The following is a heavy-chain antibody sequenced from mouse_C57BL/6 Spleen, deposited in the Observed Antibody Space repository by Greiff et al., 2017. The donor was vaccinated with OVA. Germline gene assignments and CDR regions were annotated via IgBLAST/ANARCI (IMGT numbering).Heavy chain of an antibody. CDR3: ARDVYYLDY. D-gene: IGHD2-3*01. CDR2: ISSGGSYT. Sequence: DVMLVESGGDLVKPGGSLKLSCAASGFTFSSYGMSWVRQTPDKRLEWVATISSGGSYTYYPDSVKGRFTISRDNAKNTLYLQMSSLKSEDTAMYYCARDVYYLDYWGQGTTLTVSS. V-gene: IGHV5-6*02. CDR1: GFTFSSYG. J-gene: IGHJ2*01.